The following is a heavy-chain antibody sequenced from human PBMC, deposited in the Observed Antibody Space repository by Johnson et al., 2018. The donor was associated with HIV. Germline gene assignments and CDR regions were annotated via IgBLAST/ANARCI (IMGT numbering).Heavy chain of an antibody. CDR1: GFTVSSNY. D-gene: IGHD4-23*01. V-gene: IGHV3-66*02. CDR3: ATDLSRWELHPLSAFDI. Sequence: VQLLESGGGLVQPGGSLRLSCAASGFTVSSNYMSWVRQAPGTGLEWVSVIYSGGSTYSADSVKGRFTIPRDNSKNTLYLQMNSLRAEDTAVYYCATDLSRWELHPLSAFDIWGQGTMVTVSS. J-gene: IGHJ3*02. CDR2: IYSGGST.